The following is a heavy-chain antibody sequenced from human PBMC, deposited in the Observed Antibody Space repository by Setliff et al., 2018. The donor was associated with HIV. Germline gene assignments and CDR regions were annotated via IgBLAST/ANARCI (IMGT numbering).Heavy chain of an antibody. CDR3: ARDAPTVYANGWFDP. V-gene: IGHV4-39*02. CDR1: GGSISNSRYY. Sequence: PSETLSLTCTVSGGSISNSRYYWSWIRQPPGKGLEWIGNMYYSGSTYYNPSLQSRVTISVDTSKNHLSLKLTSVTAADTAVYYCARDAPTVYANGWFDPWGQGTLVT. D-gene: IGHD2-8*01. J-gene: IGHJ5*02. CDR2: MYYSGST.